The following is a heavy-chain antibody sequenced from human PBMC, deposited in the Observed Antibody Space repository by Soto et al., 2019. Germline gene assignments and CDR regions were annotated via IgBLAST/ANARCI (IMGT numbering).Heavy chain of an antibody. J-gene: IGHJ4*02. CDR2: IYYSGST. D-gene: IGHD3-3*01. Sequence: SETLSLTCTVSGGSISSGDYYWSWIRQPPGKGLEWIGYIYYSGSTYYNPSLKSRVTISVDTSKNQFSLKLSSVTAADTAVYYCAREGELRFSGGSFAYWGQGTLVTVS. CDR1: GGSISSGDYY. CDR3: AREGELRFSGGSFAY. V-gene: IGHV4-30-4*01.